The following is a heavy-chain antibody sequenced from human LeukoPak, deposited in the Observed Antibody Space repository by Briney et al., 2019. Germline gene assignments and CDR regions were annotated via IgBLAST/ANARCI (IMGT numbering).Heavy chain of an antibody. Sequence: SETLSLTCAVYGASFSGYYWSWIRQTPGKGLEWIGEINHSGSISYNPSLKSRITISVDTCKSQFSLELRSLNAADTAVYYCAKVFSSSSRDFFDVWGQGTMVPVFS. CDR2: INHSGSI. D-gene: IGHD6-6*01. CDR1: GASFSGYY. V-gene: IGHV4-34*01. CDR3: AKVFSSSSRDFFDV. J-gene: IGHJ3*01.